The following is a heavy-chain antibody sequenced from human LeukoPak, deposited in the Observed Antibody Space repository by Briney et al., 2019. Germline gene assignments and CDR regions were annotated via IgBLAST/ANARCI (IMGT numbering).Heavy chain of an antibody. CDR3: ATGGLKTKYWYYYYMDV. CDR2: IYYSGST. J-gene: IGHJ6*03. CDR1: GGSISSSSYY. V-gene: IGHV4-39*07. D-gene: IGHD2-8*02. Sequence: SETLSLTCTVSGGSISSSSYYWGWIRQPPGKGLEWIGSIYYSGSTYYNPSLKSRVTISVDTSKNQFSLKLSSVTAADTAVYYCATGGLKTKYWYYYYMDVWGKGTTVTISS.